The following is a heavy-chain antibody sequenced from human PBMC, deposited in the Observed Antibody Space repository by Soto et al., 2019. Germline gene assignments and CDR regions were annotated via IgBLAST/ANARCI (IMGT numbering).Heavy chain of an antibody. D-gene: IGHD7-27*01. CDR3: AKEVSLGSTVDLGY. J-gene: IGHJ4*02. V-gene: IGHV3-23*01. CDR1: GFTFSIFA. Sequence: GGSLRLSCAASGFTFSIFAMSWVRQSPGKGLEWVSTISGSGGSTYCADAVKGRFSISRDNSMGTLYLQMKSLRVEDTAIYYCAKEVSLGSTVDLGYWGQGTLVTVSS. CDR2: ISGSGGST.